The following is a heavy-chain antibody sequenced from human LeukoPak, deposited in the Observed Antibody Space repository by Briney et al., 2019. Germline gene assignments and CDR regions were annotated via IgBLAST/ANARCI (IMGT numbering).Heavy chain of an antibody. V-gene: IGHV3-33*01. J-gene: IGHJ3*02. CDR1: GFTFSGYD. CDR2: IWYDGSNK. CDR3: AREASDAFDI. Sequence: GGSLRLSCAASGFTFSGYDMHWVRQAPGKGLEWMALIWYDGSNKNYADSVKGRFTISRDNSKNTLFLQMNSLRAEDTAVYYCAREASDAFDIWGQGTMVTVSS.